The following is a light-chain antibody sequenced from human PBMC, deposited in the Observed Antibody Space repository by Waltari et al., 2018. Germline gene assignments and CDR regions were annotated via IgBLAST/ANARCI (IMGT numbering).Light chain of an antibody. CDR1: QGISTH. CDR2: AAS. Sequence: DIQLTQSPSFLSASVRDRVTITCWASQGISTHLAWYQQKPGKGPKLLIYAASTLQSDIPSRFSGSGSGTEFTLTISSLQSEDFATYYCLHLNNFPLSFGGGTKVELK. J-gene: IGKJ4*01. CDR3: LHLNNFPLS. V-gene: IGKV1-9*01.